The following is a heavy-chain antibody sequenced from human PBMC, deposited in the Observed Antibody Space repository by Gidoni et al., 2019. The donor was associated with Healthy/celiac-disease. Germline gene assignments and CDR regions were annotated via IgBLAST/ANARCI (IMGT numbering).Heavy chain of an antibody. V-gene: IGHV4-34*01. D-gene: IGHD3-9*01. CDR3: ARVGVYDILTGYYPYYYYYGMDV. J-gene: IGHJ6*02. CDR1: GGSFSGYY. CDR2: INPSGST. Sequence: QVPLQQWGAGLLKPSETLSLTCAVYGGSFSGYYWSWIRQPPGKGLEWIGEINPSGSTNDNHSLKSRVTISVDTSKNQFSLKLSSVTAADTAVYYCARVGVYDILTGYYPYYYYYGMDVWGQGTTVIVSS.